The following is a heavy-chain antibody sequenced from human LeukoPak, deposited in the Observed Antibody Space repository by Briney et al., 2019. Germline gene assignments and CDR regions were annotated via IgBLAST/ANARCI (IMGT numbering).Heavy chain of an antibody. Sequence: ASVKVSCKASGYGFSDYYMHWVRQATGPGLEYMGWINPNSGDNSCAQKFQGRVSMTRDTSITTLYMELTSLRSDDTAVYFCARGGGIQSCGGKTCFRGFVYWGQGTLVTVSS. CDR3: ARGGGIQSCGGKTCFRGFVY. V-gene: IGHV1-2*02. CDR2: INPNSGDN. CDR1: GYGFSDYY. J-gene: IGHJ4*02. D-gene: IGHD2-21*01.